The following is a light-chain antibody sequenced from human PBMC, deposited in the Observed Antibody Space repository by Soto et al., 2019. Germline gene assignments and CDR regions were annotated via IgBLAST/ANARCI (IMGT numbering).Light chain of an antibody. CDR3: AAWDDSLSAWL. CDR1: SSNIGSKY. Sequence: QSVLTQPPSASGTPGQRVTLSCSGGSSNIGSKYVYWFQHLPGTAPRLLIYRNTQRLSGVPDRISGSKSGTSASLVISGLRSDDEADYYCAAWDDSLSAWLFGGGTKLTVL. V-gene: IGLV1-47*01. J-gene: IGLJ3*02. CDR2: RNT.